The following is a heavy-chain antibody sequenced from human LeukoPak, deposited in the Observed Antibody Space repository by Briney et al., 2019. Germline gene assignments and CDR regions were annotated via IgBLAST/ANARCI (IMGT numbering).Heavy chain of an antibody. D-gene: IGHD2-15*01. CDR1: GFTFSDYA. CDR3: AKSGLNRFDY. CDR2: ISGGDGST. J-gene: IGHJ4*02. Sequence: GGSLRLSCAASGFTFSDYAMHWVRQAPGKGLEWVSTISGGDGSTYYAVSVKGRFTISRDNSKNTVYLQMNSLRAEDTAVYYCAKSGLNRFDYWGQGTLVTVSS. V-gene: IGHV3-23*01.